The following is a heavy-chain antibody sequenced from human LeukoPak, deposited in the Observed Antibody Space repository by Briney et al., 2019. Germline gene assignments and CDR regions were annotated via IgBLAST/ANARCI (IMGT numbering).Heavy chain of an antibody. J-gene: IGHJ4*02. D-gene: IGHD3-10*01. Sequence: SETLSLTCAVSGGSISSGDYPWSWIRQPPGKGLEWIGYIFHTGHTSYNPSLKSRVTISVDMSKNQLSLKLSSVTAADTAVYYCARGFYGSGSQFDYWGQGALVTVSS. CDR1: GGSISSGDYP. CDR2: IFHTGHT. V-gene: IGHV4-30-2*01. CDR3: ARGFYGSGSQFDY.